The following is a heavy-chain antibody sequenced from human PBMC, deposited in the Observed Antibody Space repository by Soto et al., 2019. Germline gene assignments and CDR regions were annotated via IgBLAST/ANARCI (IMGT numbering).Heavy chain of an antibody. D-gene: IGHD3-16*02. CDR2: IYYSGST. J-gene: IGHJ5*02. CDR1: GGSISSSSYY. Sequence: QLQLQESAPGLVKPSETLSLTCTVSGGSISSSSYYWGWLRQPPGKGLERIGSIYYSGSTYYNPSLKSRVTISVDTSKNQFSLKLSSVTAADTAVYYCARALYDDVWGSSRSIMVGWFDPWCQGALVTVSS. V-gene: IGHV4-39*01. CDR3: ARALYDDVWGSSRSIMVGWFDP.